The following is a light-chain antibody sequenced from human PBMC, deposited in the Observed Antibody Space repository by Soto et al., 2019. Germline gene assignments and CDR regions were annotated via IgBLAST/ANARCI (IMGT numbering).Light chain of an antibody. J-gene: IGKJ2*01. CDR3: IQGTHWPPYT. V-gene: IGKV2-30*01. CDR1: QSLLYSDGDTY. Sequence: DVVMTQSPLSLPVTLGQPASISCKSSQSLLYSDGDTYLNWFQQRPGQSPRRLIYKVSNRDSGVPDRFSGSGSCTDFTLIISRVEAEDVGVYYCIQGTHWPPYTFGQGTQLQIK. CDR2: KVS.